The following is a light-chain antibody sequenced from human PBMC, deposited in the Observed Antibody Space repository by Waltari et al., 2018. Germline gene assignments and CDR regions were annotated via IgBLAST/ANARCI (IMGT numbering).Light chain of an antibody. CDR2: SNN. CDR3: AAWDDSLSGGV. V-gene: IGLV1-44*01. J-gene: IGLJ3*02. Sequence: QSVLTQPPSASGTPGRRVTISCSGSRSNIGSNTVTWYQQLPGTAPNLLIYSNNQRTSGVPARFSGSKSGTSASLAISGLQSEDEADYYCAAWDDSLSGGVFGGGTKLTVL. CDR1: RSNIGSNT.